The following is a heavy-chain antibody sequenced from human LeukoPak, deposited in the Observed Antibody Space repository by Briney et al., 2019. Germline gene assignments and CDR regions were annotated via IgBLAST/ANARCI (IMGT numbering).Heavy chain of an antibody. CDR2: INPNSGGT. J-gene: IGHJ4*02. V-gene: IGHV1-2*06. D-gene: IGHD6-13*01. CDR3: AREGIAAAGQYIIDY. Sequence: ASVKVSCKASGYTFTGYYMHWVRQAPGQGLEWMGRINPNSGGTNYAQKFQGRVTMTRDTSISTAYMELSSLRSDDTAVYYCAREGIAAAGQYIIDYWGQGTLVSVSS. CDR1: GYTFTGYY.